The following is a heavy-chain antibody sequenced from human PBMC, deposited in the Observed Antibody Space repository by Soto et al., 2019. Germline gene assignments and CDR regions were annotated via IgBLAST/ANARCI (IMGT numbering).Heavy chain of an antibody. CDR2: IIPLFGTA. CDR1: GGTFNIYS. V-gene: IGHV1-69*01. J-gene: IGHJ4*02. D-gene: IGHD3-22*01. Sequence: QVQLVQSEADVKKPGSSVKVSCKASGGTFNIYSISWVRQAPGQGLEWMGGIIPLFGTAYYAQEFQGRVTITADESTSTAYMELSSLRSEDTAVYFCARGASTHYYDSSGYYKGPLDYWGQGTLVTVSS. CDR3: ARGASTHYYDSSGYYKGPLDY.